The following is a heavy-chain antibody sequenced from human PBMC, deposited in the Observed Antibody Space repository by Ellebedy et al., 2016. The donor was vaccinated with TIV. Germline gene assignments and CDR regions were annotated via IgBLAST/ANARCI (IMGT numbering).Heavy chain of an antibody. D-gene: IGHD2-2*01. CDR2: INQEGSDK. CDR3: ARGGATSSRYWRN. J-gene: IGHJ4*02. CDR1: GGSISSSSHY. V-gene: IGHV3-7*01. Sequence: PSETLSLTCTVSGGSISSSSHYWGWIRQPPGKGLEWVANINQEGSDKSYVDSVKGRFTIFRDNAKSSLYLQMNSLRAEDTAVYYCARGGATSSRYWRNWGQGALVTVSS.